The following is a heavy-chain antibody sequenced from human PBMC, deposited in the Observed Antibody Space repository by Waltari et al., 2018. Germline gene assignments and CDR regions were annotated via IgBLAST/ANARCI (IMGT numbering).Heavy chain of an antibody. D-gene: IGHD2-8*01. CDR1: GCTFSSSA. CDR2: IIPIFGTA. CDR3: ARGLKGYYYYYMDV. V-gene: IGHV1-69*05. J-gene: IGHJ6*03. Sequence: QVQLVQSGAEVKKPGSSVKVSCKASGCTFSSSAISWLRPAPGQGREWMGGIIPIFGTANYAQKFQGRVTITTDESTSTAYMELSSLRSEDTAVYYCARGLKGYYYYYMDVWGKGTTVTVSS.